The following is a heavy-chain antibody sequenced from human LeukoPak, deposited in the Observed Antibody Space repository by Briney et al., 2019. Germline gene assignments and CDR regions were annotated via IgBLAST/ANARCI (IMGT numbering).Heavy chain of an antibody. D-gene: IGHD3-10*01. J-gene: IGHJ4*02. CDR2: IYYSGST. CDR1: GGSISSGGYY. V-gene: IGHV4-31*03. CDR3: ARAGRLGYYGSGSYGGYFDY. Sequence: PSETLSLTCTVSGGSISSGGYYWSWIRQHPGEGLEWIGYIYYSGSTYYNPSLKSRVTISVDTSKNQFSLKLSSVTAADTAVYYCARAGRLGYYGSGSYGGYFDYWGQGTLVTVSS.